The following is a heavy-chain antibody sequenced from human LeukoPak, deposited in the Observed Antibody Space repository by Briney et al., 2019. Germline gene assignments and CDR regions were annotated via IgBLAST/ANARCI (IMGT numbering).Heavy chain of an antibody. J-gene: IGHJ4*02. CDR2: INPSGGST. CDR3: ARPPRMTKYYFDY. V-gene: IGHV1-46*01. Sequence: ASVKVSCKASRGTFSSYAISWVRQAPGQGLEWMGIINPSGGSTSYAQKFQGRVTMTRDTSTSTVYMELSSLRSEDTAVYYCARPPRMTKYYFDYWGQGTLVTVSS. CDR1: RGTFSSYA.